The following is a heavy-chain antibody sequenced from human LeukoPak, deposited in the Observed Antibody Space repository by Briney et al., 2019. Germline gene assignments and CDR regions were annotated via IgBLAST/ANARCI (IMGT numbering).Heavy chain of an antibody. J-gene: IGHJ3*02. V-gene: IGHV3-48*04. Sequence: SGGSLRLSCAASGFTFSSYSMNWVRQAPGKGLEWVSHIGRGITYADSVKGRFTISRDNTKNSVYLQMNSLRAEDTAVYYCARAHLTGVDAFDIWGHGTMVTVSS. CDR1: GFTFSSYS. CDR2: IGRGIT. CDR3: ARAHLTGVDAFDI. D-gene: IGHD2-8*01.